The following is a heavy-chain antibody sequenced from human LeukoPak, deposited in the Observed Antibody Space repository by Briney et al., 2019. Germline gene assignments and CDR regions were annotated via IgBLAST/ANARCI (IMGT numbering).Heavy chain of an antibody. Sequence: SETLSLTCTVSGYSISSGYYWGWIRQPPGKGLEWIGSIYHSGSTYYNPSLKSRVTISVDTSKNQFSLKLSSVTAADTAVYYCARARGYLDYWGQGTLVTVSS. D-gene: IGHD5-12*01. CDR1: GYSISSGYY. CDR2: IYHSGST. J-gene: IGHJ4*02. CDR3: ARARGYLDY. V-gene: IGHV4-38-2*02.